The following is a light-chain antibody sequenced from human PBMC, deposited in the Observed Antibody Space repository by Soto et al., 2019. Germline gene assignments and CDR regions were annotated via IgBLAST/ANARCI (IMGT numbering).Light chain of an antibody. CDR1: QGIGNF. V-gene: IGKV1-27*01. CDR2: AAS. J-gene: IGKJ5*01. CDR3: QQYESLPLT. Sequence: DIEMTPSPSSLSASVGDRVTISCRASQGIGNFLAWYQHKQGNVPKLLIYAASTLQSGGPSRFSGSGSGTDFTLTISDLQPEDFATYYCQQYESLPLTFGQGTRREIK.